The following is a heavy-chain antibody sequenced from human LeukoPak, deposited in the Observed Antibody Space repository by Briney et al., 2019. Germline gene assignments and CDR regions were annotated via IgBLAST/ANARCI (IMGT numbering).Heavy chain of an antibody. Sequence: GGSLRLSCAASGFTFSSYAMSWVRQAPGKGLEWASSISDSGGSTYYADSVQGRFTISRDNSKNTVFLQMNSLRAEDTAVYYCASRYDILTGDWGQGTLVTVSS. V-gene: IGHV3-23*01. CDR2: ISDSGGST. J-gene: IGHJ4*02. D-gene: IGHD3-9*01. CDR3: ASRYDILTGD. CDR1: GFTFSSYA.